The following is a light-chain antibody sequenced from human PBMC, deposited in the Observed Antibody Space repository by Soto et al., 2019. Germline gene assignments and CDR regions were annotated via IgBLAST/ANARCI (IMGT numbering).Light chain of an antibody. Sequence: IQLTQSPSSLSASLVDRVTITRRASQGISSFLAWYQKRPGKAPKLLIYAASTLQSGVPSRFSGSGSGTDFNLTISSLQTEDFATYQCQQTESYTSTFGGGTKVDIK. J-gene: IGKJ4*01. CDR3: QQTESYTST. CDR1: QGISSF. V-gene: IGKV1-9*01. CDR2: AAS.